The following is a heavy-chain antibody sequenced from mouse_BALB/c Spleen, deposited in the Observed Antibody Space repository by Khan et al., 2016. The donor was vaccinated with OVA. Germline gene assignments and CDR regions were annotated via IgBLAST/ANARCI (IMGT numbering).Heavy chain of an antibody. Sequence: EVELVESGGDLVKPGGSLKLSCAASGFTFSTYGMSWVRQTPDKRLEWVATISSGGHYTYYPDSVKGRFTISRDNAKSTLYLQMSSLKSEDTAIYYCARLAYYYDSGEFAYWGGVTLGTVSA. CDR2: ISSGGHYT. CDR3: ARLAYYYDSGEFAY. D-gene: IGHD1-1*01. J-gene: IGHJ3*01. V-gene: IGHV5-6*01. CDR1: GFTFSTYG.